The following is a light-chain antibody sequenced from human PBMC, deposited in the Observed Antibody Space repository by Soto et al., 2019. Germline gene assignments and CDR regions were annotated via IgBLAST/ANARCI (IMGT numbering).Light chain of an antibody. V-gene: IGLV3-21*02. CDR1: NIGIYS. CDR3: QVWDNNGGHNYV. CDR2: DGS. Sequence: SYALTQSPAVSVAPGQTARITCGGKNIGIYSVHWYQQRPGQAPVLVVYDGSDRPSGIPERFSGSNSGNTATLTIGRVEAADEADYYCQVWDNNGGHNYVFGPGTKVTVL. J-gene: IGLJ1*01.